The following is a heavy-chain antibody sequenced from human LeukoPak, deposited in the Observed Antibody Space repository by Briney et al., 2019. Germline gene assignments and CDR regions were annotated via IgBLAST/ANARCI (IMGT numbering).Heavy chain of an antibody. CDR1: GFTVSSNY. CDR3: ARGPGSSWYSDY. D-gene: IGHD6-13*01. CDR2: IYSGDDT. Sequence: GGSLRLSCAASGFTVSSNYMNWFRQAPGKGLEWVSIIYSGDDTYYADSVKGRFTISRDNSKNTLYLQMNSLRAEDTAVYYCARGPGSSWYSDYWGQGTLVTVSS. V-gene: IGHV3-66*02. J-gene: IGHJ4*02.